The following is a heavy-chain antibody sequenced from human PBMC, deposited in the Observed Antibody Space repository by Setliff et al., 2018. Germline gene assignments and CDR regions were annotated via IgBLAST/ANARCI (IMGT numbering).Heavy chain of an antibody. Sequence: ASVKVSCKASGYTFSNYGITWVRQAPGQGLEWMGWISAYSGNTKYAQKLQGRVTMTTDTSTTTAYLELRSLRSDDTAVYYCSRLVRYCTSTSCQGASGVEYWGQGTLVTVSS. CDR2: ISAYSGNT. CDR3: SRLVRYCTSTSCQGASGVEY. J-gene: IGHJ4*02. V-gene: IGHV1-18*01. D-gene: IGHD2-8*01. CDR1: GYTFSNYG.